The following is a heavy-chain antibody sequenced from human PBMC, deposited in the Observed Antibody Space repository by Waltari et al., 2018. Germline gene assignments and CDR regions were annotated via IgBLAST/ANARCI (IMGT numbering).Heavy chain of an antibody. CDR3: ARGITIFGVVIRSKGDYYGMDV. Sequence: EVQLVESGGGLVQPGGSLRLSCAASGFTVSSNYMSWVRQAPGKGLEWVSVIYSGGSTYYADSVKGRFTISRDNSKNTLYLQMNSLRAEDTAVYYCARGITIFGVVIRSKGDYYGMDVWGQGTTVTVSS. CDR1: GFTVSSNY. D-gene: IGHD3-3*01. J-gene: IGHJ6*02. CDR2: IYSGGST. V-gene: IGHV3-66*02.